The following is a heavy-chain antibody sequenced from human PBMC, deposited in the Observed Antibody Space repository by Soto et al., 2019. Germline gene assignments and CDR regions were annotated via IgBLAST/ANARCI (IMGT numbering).Heavy chain of an antibody. CDR2: IFTSGST. D-gene: IGHD1-1*01. Sequence: SETLSLTCAVSGGSISGYYWSWIRQPAGKGLEWIGRIFTSGSTNYNPSLKSRVSLSVDTSKNQFSLKLSSVTAADTAVYYCARGGIQLGFDPWGQGTLVTVPQ. V-gene: IGHV4-4*07. CDR3: ARGGIQLGFDP. J-gene: IGHJ5*02. CDR1: GGSISGYY.